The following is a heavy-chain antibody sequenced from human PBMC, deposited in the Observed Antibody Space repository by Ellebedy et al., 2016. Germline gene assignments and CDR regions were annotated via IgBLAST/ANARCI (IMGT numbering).Heavy chain of an antibody. CDR1: DDSITTYY. Sequence: SETLSLTCTVSDDSITTYYWSWIRQPPGKGLEWIAYMVHNGMTSYNPTLKSRVTISVDPSRNQFSLRMSSVTAADTAVYYCARHASGGWYALNYWGRGTLVTVSS. J-gene: IGHJ4*02. V-gene: IGHV4-59*08. CDR2: MVHNGMT. D-gene: IGHD6-19*01. CDR3: ARHASGGWYALNY.